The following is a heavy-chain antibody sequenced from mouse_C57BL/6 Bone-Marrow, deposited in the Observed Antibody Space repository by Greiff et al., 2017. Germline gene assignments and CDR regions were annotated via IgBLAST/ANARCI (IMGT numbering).Heavy chain of an antibody. Sequence: VQLKQSGPVLVKPGASVKMSCKASGYTFTDYYMNWVKQSHGKSLEWIGVINPYNGGTSYNQKFKGKATLTVDKSSSTAYMELNSLTSEDSAVYYCANYYGSSHYYAMDYWGQGTSVTVSS. CDR2: INPYNGGT. D-gene: IGHD1-1*01. V-gene: IGHV1-19*01. CDR3: ANYYGSSHYYAMDY. J-gene: IGHJ4*01. CDR1: GYTFTDYY.